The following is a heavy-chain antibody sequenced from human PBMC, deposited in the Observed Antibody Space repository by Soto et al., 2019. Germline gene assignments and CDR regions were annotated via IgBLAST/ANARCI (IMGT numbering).Heavy chain of an antibody. CDR2: VRYDGRAE. CDR3: ASRLGYCSGGSCPPYYYYYMDV. CDR1: GFTFSTYG. Sequence: GGSLRLSCAASGFTFSTYGMHWVRQAPGKGLEYVAGVRYDGRAEYYVDSVGGRFTISRDNYKNMLSLQMSSLRAEDTAVYYCASRLGYCSGGSCPPYYYYYMDVWGKGTTVTVSS. J-gene: IGHJ6*03. V-gene: IGHV3-33*03. D-gene: IGHD2-15*01.